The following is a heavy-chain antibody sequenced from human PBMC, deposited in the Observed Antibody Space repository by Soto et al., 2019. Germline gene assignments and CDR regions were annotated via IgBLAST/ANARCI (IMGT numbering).Heavy chain of an antibody. CDR2: INPSGGRT. Sequence: QVQLVQSGAEVKKPGASVKVSCKASGYNVTRYQMHRVRQAPGQGIEWMGIINPSGGRTSYAQTCQGRVTLTRDTPTSTVHVEVSSLTSEDTAVYYCARHNGMDGWGQGTPVTVS. CDR1: GYNVTRYQ. V-gene: IGHV1-46*01. J-gene: IGHJ6*02. CDR3: ARHNGMDG. D-gene: IGHD2-21*01.